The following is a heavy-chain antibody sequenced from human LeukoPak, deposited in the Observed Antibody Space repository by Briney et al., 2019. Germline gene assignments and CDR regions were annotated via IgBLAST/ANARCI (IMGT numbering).Heavy chain of an antibody. CDR2: TRNKANSYTT. V-gene: IGHV3-72*01. Sequence: GGSLRLSCAASGFTFSNYWMHWVRQAPGKGLEWVGRTRNKANSYTTEYAASVKGRFTISRDDSKNSLYLQMNSLKTEDTAVYYCARVFHDSSGYHPDYWGQGTLVTVSS. CDR3: ARVFHDSSGYHPDY. CDR1: GFTFSNYW. D-gene: IGHD3-22*01. J-gene: IGHJ4*02.